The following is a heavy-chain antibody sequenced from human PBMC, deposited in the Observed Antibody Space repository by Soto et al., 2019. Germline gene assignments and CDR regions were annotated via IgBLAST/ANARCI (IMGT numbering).Heavy chain of an antibody. CDR3: ARHLRPYGSGSYKKYYYYGMDV. V-gene: IGHV4-34*01. CDR1: GGSFSGYY. D-gene: IGHD3-10*01. CDR2: INHSGST. Sequence: PSETLSLTCAVYGGSFSGYYWSWIRQPPGKGLEWIGEINHSGSTNYNPSLKSRVTISVDTSKNQFSLKLSSVTAADTAVYYCARHLRPYGSGSYKKYYYYGMDVWGQGTTVTVSS. J-gene: IGHJ6*02.